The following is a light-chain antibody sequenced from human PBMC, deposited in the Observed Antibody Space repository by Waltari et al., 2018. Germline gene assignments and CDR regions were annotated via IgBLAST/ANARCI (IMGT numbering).Light chain of an antibody. J-gene: IGLJ2*01. CDR2: TNN. CDR3: EACDGNRNADVV. V-gene: IGLV1-44*01. CDR1: SSNIRRHP. Sequence: SVLTQSPSASGAPGPRVTISCSGSSSNIRRHPLNWYQQVPGTARKLRIYTNNGRPPRVPDRLSGSKAGTSASLAIPGLQAEEEAVYFCEACDGNRNADVVFGEGTKLTVL.